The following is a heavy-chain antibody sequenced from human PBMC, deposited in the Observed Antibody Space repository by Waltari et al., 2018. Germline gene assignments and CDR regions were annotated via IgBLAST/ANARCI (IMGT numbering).Heavy chain of an antibody. CDR1: GDSVFSNSAA. J-gene: IGHJ3*02. V-gene: IGHV6-1*01. CDR3: AREPSNSLIAFDI. D-gene: IGHD7-27*01. Sequence: QVQLQQSGPGLVKPSQTLSLTCAISGDSVFSNSAAWNWIRQSPSRGLEWLGRTYYRSKWFNDYSVYVRSRITINPDTSKNQFSLQLNSVTPEDTAVYYCAREPSNSLIAFDIWGQGTLVTVSS. CDR2: TYYRSKWFN.